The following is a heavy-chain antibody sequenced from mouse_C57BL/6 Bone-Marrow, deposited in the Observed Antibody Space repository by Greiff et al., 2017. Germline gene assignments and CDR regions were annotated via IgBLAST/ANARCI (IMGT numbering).Heavy chain of an antibody. CDR1: GFTFSDYG. Sequence: EVKVEESGGGLVKPGGSLKLSCAASGFTFSDYGMHWVRQAPEKGLEWVAYISSGSSTIYYADTVKGRFPISRDNAKNTLFLQMTSLRSEDTAMYYCARNPFITTVVAHYYAMDYWGQGTSVTVSS. V-gene: IGHV5-17*01. CDR3: ARNPFITTVVAHYYAMDY. D-gene: IGHD1-1*01. CDR2: ISSGSSTI. J-gene: IGHJ4*01.